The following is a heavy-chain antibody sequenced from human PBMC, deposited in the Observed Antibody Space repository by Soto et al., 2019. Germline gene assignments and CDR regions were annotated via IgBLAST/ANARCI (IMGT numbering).Heavy chain of an antibody. Sequence: SETLSLTCTVSGGSISSYYWSWIRQPAGKGLEWIGRIYTSGSTNYNPSLKSRVTMSVDTSKNQFSLKLSSVTAADTAVYYCARETVTTIGYYYYGMDVWGQGTTVTVS. J-gene: IGHJ6*02. CDR2: IYTSGST. CDR3: ARETVTTIGYYYYGMDV. D-gene: IGHD4-4*01. V-gene: IGHV4-4*07. CDR1: GGSISSYY.